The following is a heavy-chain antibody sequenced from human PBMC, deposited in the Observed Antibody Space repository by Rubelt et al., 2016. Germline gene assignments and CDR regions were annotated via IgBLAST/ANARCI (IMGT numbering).Heavy chain of an antibody. J-gene: IGHJ4*02. CDR3: ATGYSSGWYVAY. V-gene: IGHV1-3*01. D-gene: IGHD6-19*01. CDR2: INAGNGNT. CDR1: GYSFTTYS. Sequence: QVQLVQSGAEAKKPGASVKVSCKAAGYSFTTYSIHWVRQAPGQRLEWMGWINAGNGNTTYSQKFQGRVTITRDTSASTAYMELSSLRSEDTAIYYCATGYSSGWYVAYWGQGTLVTVSS.